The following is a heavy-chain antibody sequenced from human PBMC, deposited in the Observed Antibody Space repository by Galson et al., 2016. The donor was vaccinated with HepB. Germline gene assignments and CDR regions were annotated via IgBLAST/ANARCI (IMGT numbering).Heavy chain of an antibody. J-gene: IGHJ6*02. D-gene: IGHD2-21*02. Sequence: AVHWVRQAPGKGLEWVALMSYDGTNTHYADSVKGRFTISRDISQTTIHLQMNSLRAEDTAVYYCARECGEREGDSYTYYYSYYGMDVWGQGTTVTVS. CDR3: ARECGEREGDSYTYYYSYYGMDV. CDR2: MSYDGTNT. V-gene: IGHV3-30*04. CDR1: A.